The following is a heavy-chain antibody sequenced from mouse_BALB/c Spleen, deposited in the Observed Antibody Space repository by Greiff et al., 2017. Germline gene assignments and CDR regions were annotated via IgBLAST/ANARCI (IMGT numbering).Heavy chain of an antibody. J-gene: IGHJ2*01. CDR3: ARESLYYGNYDY. V-gene: IGHV5-6-5*01. Sequence: EVHLVESGGGLVKPGGSLKLSCAASGFTFSSYAMSWVRQTPEKRLEWVASISSGGSTYYPDSVKGRFTISRDNARNILYLQMSSLRSEDTAMYYCARESLYYGNYDYWGQGTTLTVSS. CDR2: ISSGGST. D-gene: IGHD2-1*01. CDR1: GFTFSSYA.